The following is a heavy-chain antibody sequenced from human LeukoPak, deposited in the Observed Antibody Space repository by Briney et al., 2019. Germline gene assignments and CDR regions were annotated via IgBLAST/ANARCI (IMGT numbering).Heavy chain of an antibody. J-gene: IGHJ6*03. D-gene: IGHD5-24*01. CDR1: GFTFSSYE. CDR2: ISSSGSTI. V-gene: IGHV3-48*03. CDR3: ARRERRYYYYYYMDV. Sequence: GGSLRLSCAASGFTFSSYEMNWVRQAPGKGLEWVSYISSSGSTIYYADSVKGRFTISRDNAKNSLYLQMNSLRAEDTALYYCARRERRYYYYYYMDVWGKGTTVTVSS.